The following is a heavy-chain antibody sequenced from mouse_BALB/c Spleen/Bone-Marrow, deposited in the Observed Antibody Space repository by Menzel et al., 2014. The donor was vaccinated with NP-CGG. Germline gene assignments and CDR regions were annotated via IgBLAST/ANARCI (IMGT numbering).Heavy chain of an antibody. V-gene: IGHV1-66*01. CDR2: IFPGSDNT. CDR1: GYSFTSYY. J-gene: IGHJ2*01. D-gene: IGHD4-1*01. Sequence: VKLQESGPELVKPGASVKMSCKASGYSFTSYYIHWVKQRPGQGLEWIGWIFPGSDNTKYNEKFKGKATLTADTSSSTAYMHLSSLTSEDSAVYFCARDWDEYYSDYWGQGTTLTVSS. CDR3: ARDWDEYYSDY.